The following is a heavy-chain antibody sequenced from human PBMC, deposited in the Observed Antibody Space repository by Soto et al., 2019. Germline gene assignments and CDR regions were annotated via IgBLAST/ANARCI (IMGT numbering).Heavy chain of an antibody. CDR3: ARDRIYSSSWYDY. Sequence: QVQLVESGGGVVQPGRSLRLSCAASGFTFSSYAMHWVRQAPGKGLEWVAVISYDGSNKYYADSVKGRFTIFRDNSKNTLYLQMNSLRAEDTAVYYCARDRIYSSSWYDYWGQGTLVTVSS. CDR2: ISYDGSNK. V-gene: IGHV3-30-3*01. CDR1: GFTFSSYA. D-gene: IGHD6-13*01. J-gene: IGHJ4*02.